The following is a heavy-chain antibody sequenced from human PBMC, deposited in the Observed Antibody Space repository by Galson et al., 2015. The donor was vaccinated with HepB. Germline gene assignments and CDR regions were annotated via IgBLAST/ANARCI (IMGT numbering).Heavy chain of an antibody. CDR3: ARDVGVVVPAVITEPYYYYYMDV. J-gene: IGHJ6*03. CDR1: GFTFSSYW. Sequence: SLRLSCAASGFTFSSYWMSWVRQAPGKGLEWVANIKQDGSEKYYVDSVKGRFTISRDNAKNSLYLQMNSLRAEDTAVYYCARDVGVVVPAVITEPYYYYYMDVWGKGTTVTVSS. CDR2: IKQDGSEK. V-gene: IGHV3-7*03. D-gene: IGHD2-2*01.